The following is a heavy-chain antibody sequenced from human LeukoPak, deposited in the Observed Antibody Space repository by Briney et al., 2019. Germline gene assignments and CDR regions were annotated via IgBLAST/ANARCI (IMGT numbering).Heavy chain of an antibody. D-gene: IGHD3-10*01. CDR2: INHTGST. Sequence: SETLSLTCAVYGGSFSGYSWSWIRQPPGKGLEWMGEINHTGSTNYNPSLKSRVTISVDTSRNQFSLKVSSVTAADTAVYYCAAQRYCSGSSHFDCWGQGTLVTVSS. V-gene: IGHV4-34*01. J-gene: IGHJ4*02. CDR3: AAQRYCSGSSHFDC. CDR1: GGSFSGYS.